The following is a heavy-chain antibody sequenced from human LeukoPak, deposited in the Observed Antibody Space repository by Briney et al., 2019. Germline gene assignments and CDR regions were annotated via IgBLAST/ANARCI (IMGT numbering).Heavy chain of an antibody. CDR1: GYSFTSYW. CDR2: IYPGDSDT. CDR3: ARHPNMYSSSWYRGPRSSGYPDY. V-gene: IGHV5-51*01. J-gene: IGHJ4*02. D-gene: IGHD6-13*01. Sequence: PGESLKISCKGSGYSFTSYWIGWVRQMPGKGLEWMGIIYPGDSDTRYSPSFQGQVTISADKSISTAYLQWSSLKASDTAMYYCARHPNMYSSSWYRGPRSSGYPDYWGQGTLVTVSS.